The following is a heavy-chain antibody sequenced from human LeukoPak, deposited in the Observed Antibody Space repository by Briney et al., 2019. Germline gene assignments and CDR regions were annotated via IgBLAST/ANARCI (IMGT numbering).Heavy chain of an antibody. CDR1: GFTFSSYS. CDR2: ISSSSSYI. Sequence: PGGSLRLSCAASGFTFSSYSMNWVRQAPGKGLEWVSSISSSSSYIYYADSVKGRFTISRDNAKNSLYLQMNSLRAEDTAVYYCATDPIAVAGIGRDYWGQGTLVTVSS. V-gene: IGHV3-21*01. J-gene: IGHJ4*02. CDR3: ATDPIAVAGIGRDY. D-gene: IGHD6-19*01.